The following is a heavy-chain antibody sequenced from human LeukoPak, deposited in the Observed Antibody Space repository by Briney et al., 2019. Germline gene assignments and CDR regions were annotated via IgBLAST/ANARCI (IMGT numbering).Heavy chain of an antibody. D-gene: IGHD4-17*01. V-gene: IGHV4-31*03. Sequence: SQTLSLTCTVSGGSISSGGYYWSWIREHPGKGLEWIEYIYYSGSTYYNPSLKSRVTISVDTSKNQFSLKLSSVTAADAAVYYCARVDYGDYRFDYWGQGTLVTVST. CDR2: IYYSGST. CDR1: GGSISSGGYY. J-gene: IGHJ4*02. CDR3: ARVDYGDYRFDY.